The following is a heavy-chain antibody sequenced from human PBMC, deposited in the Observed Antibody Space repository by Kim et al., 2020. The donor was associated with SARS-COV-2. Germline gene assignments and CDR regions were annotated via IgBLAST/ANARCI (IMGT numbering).Heavy chain of an antibody. J-gene: IGHJ4*02. CDR1: GFTFSSYW. CDR2: IDSDGGVT. V-gene: IGHV3-74*01. CDR3: ASLGDLFDY. Sequence: WGSLRLSCAASGFTFSSYWMHWFRQAPGKGLVWVSRIDSDGGVTRYADSVKGRFTISRDNAKNTLYLQMNSLRAEDTAVYYCASLGDLFDYWAQAILVTV.